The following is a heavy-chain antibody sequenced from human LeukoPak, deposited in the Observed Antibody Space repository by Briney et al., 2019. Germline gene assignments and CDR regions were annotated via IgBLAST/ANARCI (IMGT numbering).Heavy chain of an antibody. J-gene: IGHJ6*03. CDR2: ISSSSSYI. CDR1: GFTFSSYS. D-gene: IGHD2-15*01. CDR3: ARHGYCSGGSCYSWGYYYYMDV. Sequence: PGGSLRLSCAASGFTFSSYSMNWVRQAPGKGLEWVSSISSSSSYIYYADSVKGRFTISRDNAKNSLYLQMNSLRAEDTAVYYCARHGYCSGGSCYSWGYYYYMDVWGKGTTVTISS. V-gene: IGHV3-21*01.